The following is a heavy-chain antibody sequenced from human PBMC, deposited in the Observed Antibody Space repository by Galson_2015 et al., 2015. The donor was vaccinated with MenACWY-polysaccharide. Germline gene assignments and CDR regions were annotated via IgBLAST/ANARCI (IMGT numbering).Heavy chain of an antibody. J-gene: IGHJ5*02. CDR3: ARGGKYYYDSSGYLNWFDP. Sequence: SVKVSCKASGYSFSSYDPNWPRQTTGQGLEWMGWMNPNSGNTGYAQKFQGRVTMTRNTSISIAYMELSSLRSEDTAVYYCARGGKYYYDSSGYLNWFDPWGQGTLVTVSS. CDR1: GYSFSSYD. V-gene: IGHV1-8*01. CDR2: MNPNSGNT. D-gene: IGHD3-22*01.